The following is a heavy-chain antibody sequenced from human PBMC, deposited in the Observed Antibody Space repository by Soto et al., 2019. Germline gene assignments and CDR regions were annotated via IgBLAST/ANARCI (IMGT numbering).Heavy chain of an antibody. V-gene: IGHV4-34*01. CDR3: VRLRYQFHTLALWRDP. Sequence: SETMSLTCSVYGGFLSESYWTWIRQPPGKGLEWIGEINHVGGTNYNPSLKGRVTMSVDTSQNQFSLRLISVTAADTAMYFCVRLRYQFHTLALWRDPWSHGTPVTVSS. J-gene: IGHJ5*02. CDR1: GGFLSESY. CDR2: INHVGGT. D-gene: IGHD3-16*02.